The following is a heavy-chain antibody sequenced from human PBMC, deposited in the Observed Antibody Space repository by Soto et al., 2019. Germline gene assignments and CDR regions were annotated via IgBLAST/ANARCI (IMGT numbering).Heavy chain of an antibody. CDR2: IWYDGTKK. D-gene: IGHD2-2*02. Sequence: PGGSLRLSCAASGFTFSIYVMHWVRHAPGKGLEWVALIWYDGTKKYHADSVKGRFTISRDNSKNTLYLQMNSLRAEDTAVYYCARPRGDCCSTRCYTWDGFDFWGQGTTVTVSS. V-gene: IGHV3-33*08. J-gene: IGHJ3*01. CDR3: ARPRGDCCSTRCYTWDGFDF. CDR1: GFTFSIYV.